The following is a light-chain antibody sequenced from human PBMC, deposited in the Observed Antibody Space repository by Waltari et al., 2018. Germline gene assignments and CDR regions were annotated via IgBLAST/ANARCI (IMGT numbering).Light chain of an antibody. CDR2: WAS. J-gene: IGKJ4*01. CDR3: QQYYATPLT. Sequence: DIVMTQSPDSLAVSLGERATINCQSSQSVLHTNNRNYLAWYQPRPGQSPKLLFSWASDRESGVPDRFSGSGSGTDFTLTITSLQAEDVATYYCQQYYATPLTFGGGTKVVIK. CDR1: QSVLHTNNRNY. V-gene: IGKV4-1*01.